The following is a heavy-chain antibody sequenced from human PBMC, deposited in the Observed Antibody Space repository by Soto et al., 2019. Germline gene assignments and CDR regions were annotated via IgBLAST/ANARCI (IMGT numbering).Heavy chain of an antibody. Sequence: VPLVESGGGLVQPGGSLRLSCAASGFTVSSNYMSWVRQAPGKGLEWVSVIYSGGSTYYADSVKGRFTISRDNSKNPLYLQRNRLRAEDTAVYYCARDPGAGSSYYYYGMDVWGQGTTVSVSS. CDR2: IYSGGST. D-gene: IGHD3-10*01. CDR3: ARDPGAGSSYYYYGMDV. J-gene: IGHJ6*02. CDR1: GFTVSSNY. V-gene: IGHV3-66*01.